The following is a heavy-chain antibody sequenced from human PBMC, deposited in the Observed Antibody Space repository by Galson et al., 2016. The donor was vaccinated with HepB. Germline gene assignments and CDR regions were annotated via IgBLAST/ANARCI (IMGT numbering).Heavy chain of an antibody. CDR3: ATPGGSSDVFDI. CDR1: GFTFSYYL. D-gene: IGHD6-6*01. J-gene: IGHJ3*02. Sequence: SLRLSCAASGFTFSYYLMTWVRQAPGKGLEWVANINHDGSEKYYVDSVKGRFTISRDNAKNSLYLQMNSLRAEDTAVYYCATPGGSSDVFDIWGQGTMVTVSS. CDR2: INHDGSEK. V-gene: IGHV3-7*01.